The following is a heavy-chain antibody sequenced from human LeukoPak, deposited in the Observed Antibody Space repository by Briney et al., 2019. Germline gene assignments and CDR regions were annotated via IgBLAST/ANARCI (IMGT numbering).Heavy chain of an antibody. D-gene: IGHD6-19*01. Sequence: GGSLRLSCAASGFTFSSYSMSWVRQAPGKGLEWVSAISGSGNAYYADSVKGRFTVDTDNSKNTLYLQMDSLTVEDTAIYYCAKEKAVVGVPAFDNWGQGTLVTVSS. CDR1: GFTFSSYS. V-gene: IGHV3-23*01. CDR3: AKEKAVVGVPAFDN. CDR2: ISGSGNA. J-gene: IGHJ4*02.